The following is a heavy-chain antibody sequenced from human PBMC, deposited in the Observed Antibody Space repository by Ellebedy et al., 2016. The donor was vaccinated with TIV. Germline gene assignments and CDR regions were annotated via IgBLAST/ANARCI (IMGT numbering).Heavy chain of an antibody. CDR1: GYTFTSYF. Sequence: ASVKVSCKASGYTFTSYFLYWVRQAPGQGLEWMGIINPTSGSSNYAQKFQGRVTVTRDKSTSTVYMELSSLRSEDTAVYYCARGDNYYYDSSGYYYSYWGQGTLVTVSS. D-gene: IGHD3-22*01. CDR3: ARGDNYYYDSSGYYYSY. CDR2: INPTSGSS. J-gene: IGHJ4*02. V-gene: IGHV1-46*01.